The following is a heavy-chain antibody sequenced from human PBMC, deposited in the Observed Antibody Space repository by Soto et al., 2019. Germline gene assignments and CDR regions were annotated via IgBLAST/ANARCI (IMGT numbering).Heavy chain of an antibody. V-gene: IGHV5-10-1*01. CDR2: IDPTDSFT. D-gene: IGHD2-15*01. J-gene: IGHJ3*01. CDR1: GNSFTTHW. Sequence: PGESLKISCEVSGNSFTTHWIGWVRQMPGKGLEWLGRIDPTDSFTNYSPPFEGHVTISVDRSISTAYLQWNSLQASDTAIYYCARPASGGSRDAFDVWGQGTTVTVSS. CDR3: ARPASGGSRDAFDV.